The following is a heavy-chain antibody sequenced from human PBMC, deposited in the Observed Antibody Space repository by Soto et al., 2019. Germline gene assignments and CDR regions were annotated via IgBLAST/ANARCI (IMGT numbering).Heavy chain of an antibody. D-gene: IGHD6-19*01. V-gene: IGHV3-30*18. CDR2: ISHDGGEK. CDR3: AKDLYGAGWYNYFDP. J-gene: IGHJ5*02. Sequence: QVHLVESGGGVFRPGRSLRSPCAASGLTFSPTGMTWSRRPPGKGLEWLAMISHDGGEKYYTDSVKGRFTISRDTSKNTLYLQMNSLRPEDTAMYHCAKDLYGAGWYNYFDPWGQGTLVTVSS. CDR1: GLTFSPTG.